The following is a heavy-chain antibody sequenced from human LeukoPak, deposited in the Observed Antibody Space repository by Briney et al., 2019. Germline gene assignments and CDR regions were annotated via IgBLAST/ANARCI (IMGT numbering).Heavy chain of an antibody. Sequence: VASVKVSCKASGGTFSSYAISWVRQAPGQGLEWMGGIIPIFGTANYAQKFQGRVTITADESTSTAYMELSSLRSEGTAVYYCARARWTGDYFDYWGQGTLVTVSS. CDR2: IIPIFGTA. D-gene: IGHD5-24*01. CDR3: ARARWTGDYFDY. CDR1: GGTFSSYA. J-gene: IGHJ4*02. V-gene: IGHV1-69*01.